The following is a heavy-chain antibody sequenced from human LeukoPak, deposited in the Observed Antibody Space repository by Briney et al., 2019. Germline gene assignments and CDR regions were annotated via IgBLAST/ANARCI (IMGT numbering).Heavy chain of an antibody. D-gene: IGHD2-15*01. CDR1: GASISSYY. Sequence: SETLSLTCTVSGASISSYYWSWIRQPAGKGLEWIGRIYTSGSTNYNPSLKSRVTMSVDTSKNQLSLRLSSVTAADTAVYYCARVLSSSGYCSGGSCYYFDYWGQGTLVTVSS. V-gene: IGHV4-4*07. CDR3: ARVLSSSGYCSGGSCYYFDY. CDR2: IYTSGST. J-gene: IGHJ4*02.